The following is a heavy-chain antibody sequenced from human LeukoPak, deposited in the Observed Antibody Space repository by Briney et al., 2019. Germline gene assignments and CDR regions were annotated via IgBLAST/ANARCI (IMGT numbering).Heavy chain of an antibody. D-gene: IGHD5-18*01. CDR3: AREGYAKNWFDP. CDR2: IIPILGTA. V-gene: IGHV1-69*05. Sequence: SVKVSCKASGGTFSSYAISWVRQAPGQGLEWMGGIIPILGTANYAQKFQGRVTITTDESTSTAYMELSSLRSEDTAVYYCAREGYAKNWFDPWGQGTLVTVSS. J-gene: IGHJ5*02. CDR1: GGTFSSYA.